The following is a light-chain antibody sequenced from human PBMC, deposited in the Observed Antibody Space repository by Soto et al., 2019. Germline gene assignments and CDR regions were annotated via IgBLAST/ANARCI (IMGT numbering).Light chain of an antibody. CDR1: SSNIGSNY. J-gene: IGLJ3*02. CDR2: RNN. CDR3: AAWDYSLSGLV. Sequence: QSVLTQQPSASGTPGQRVTISCSGSSSNIGSNYVYWYQQLPGTAPKLLIYRNNQRPSGVPDRFSGSKSGTSASLAISVLRSEDEADYYCAAWDYSLSGLVFGGGIKLTV. V-gene: IGLV1-47*01.